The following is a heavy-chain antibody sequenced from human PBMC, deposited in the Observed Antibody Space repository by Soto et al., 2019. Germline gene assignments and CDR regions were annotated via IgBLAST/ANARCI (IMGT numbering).Heavy chain of an antibody. CDR2: ISGSGGST. D-gene: IGHD3-22*01. Sequence: GGSLRLSCAASGFTFSSYAMSWVRQAPGKGLEWVSAISGSGGSTYYADSVKGRFAISRDNSKNTLYLQMNSLRAEDTAVYYCAKAHYYDSSGYYEETNWFDPWGQGTLVTVSS. V-gene: IGHV3-23*01. CDR1: GFTFSSYA. CDR3: AKAHYYDSSGYYEETNWFDP. J-gene: IGHJ5*02.